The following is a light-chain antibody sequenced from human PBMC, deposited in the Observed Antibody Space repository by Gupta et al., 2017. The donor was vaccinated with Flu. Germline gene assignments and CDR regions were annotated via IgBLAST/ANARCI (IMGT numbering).Light chain of an antibody. CDR2: AAS. CDR1: QSISSY. Sequence: DIQMTQSPTSLSASVGDRVTITCRASQSISSYVNWFQQKPWKAPRLLIYAASNLESVVPSRFSRSGPGTDFTLTMSSRLPKVLGTYYSQKSYTVPWALTFGAGTKVEV. CDR3: QKSYTVPWALT. V-gene: IGKV1-39*01. J-gene: IGKJ4*01.